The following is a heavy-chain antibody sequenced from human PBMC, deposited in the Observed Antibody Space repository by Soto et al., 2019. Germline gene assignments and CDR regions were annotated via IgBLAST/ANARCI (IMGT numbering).Heavy chain of an antibody. D-gene: IGHD6-19*01. CDR3: TKGTWLDI. J-gene: IGHJ3*02. V-gene: IGHV3-23*01. CDR1: GFTFGSHD. CDR2: ISVSDPGT. Sequence: EVQLLESGGGLEQPGGSLRLSCAASGFTFGSHDVSWVRQAPGKALEWVSSISVSDPGTYYADSVKGRFTTSRDISKNRLFLQMDSLRAEDTALYYCTKGTWLDIWGQGTMVTASS.